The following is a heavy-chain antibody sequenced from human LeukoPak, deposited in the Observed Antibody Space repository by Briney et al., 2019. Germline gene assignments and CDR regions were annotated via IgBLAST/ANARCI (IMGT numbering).Heavy chain of an antibody. Sequence: GASVKVSCKASVYTFTNFYIHWVRQAPGQGLEWMGWISAYNGNTNYAQKLQGRVTMTTDTSTSTAYMELRSLRSDDTAVYYCARDALGIAVATYWGQGTLVTVSS. D-gene: IGHD6-19*01. CDR1: VYTFTNFY. J-gene: IGHJ4*02. CDR3: ARDALGIAVATY. V-gene: IGHV1-18*04. CDR2: ISAYNGNT.